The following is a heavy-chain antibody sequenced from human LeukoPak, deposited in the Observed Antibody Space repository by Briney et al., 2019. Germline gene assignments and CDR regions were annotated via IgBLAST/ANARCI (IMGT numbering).Heavy chain of an antibody. CDR3: AKAVVGATKPPAY. CDR1: GFTFSSYA. CDR2: ISGSGGSA. J-gene: IGHJ4*02. D-gene: IGHD1-26*01. V-gene: IGHV3-23*01. Sequence: GGSLRLSCAASGFTFSSYARSWVRQAPGKGLEWVSAISGSGGSAYYADSVKGRFTISRDNSKNTLYLQMNSLRAEDTAVYYCAKAVVGATKPPAYWGQGTLVTVSS.